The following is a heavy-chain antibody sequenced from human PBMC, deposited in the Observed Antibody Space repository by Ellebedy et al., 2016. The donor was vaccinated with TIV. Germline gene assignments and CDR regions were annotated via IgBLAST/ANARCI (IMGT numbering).Heavy chain of an antibody. CDR2: ISSSSSTI. V-gene: IGHV3-48*02. J-gene: IGHJ3*02. D-gene: IGHD6-19*01. CDR1: GFTFSSYS. CDR3: ARDGQWLGLDAFDI. Sequence: GESLKISCAASGFTFSSYSMNWVRQAPGKGLEWVSYISSSSSTIYYADSVKGRFTISRDNAKNSLYLQMNSLRDEDTAVYYCARDGQWLGLDAFDIWGQGTMVTVSS.